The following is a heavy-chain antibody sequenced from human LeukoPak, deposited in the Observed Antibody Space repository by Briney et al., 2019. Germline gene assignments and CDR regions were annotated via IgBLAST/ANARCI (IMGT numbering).Heavy chain of an antibody. CDR3: ARDLEWELTYHYYGMDV. D-gene: IGHD1-26*01. CDR2: INTNTGNP. J-gene: IGHJ6*02. CDR1: GYTFTSYA. Sequence: ASVKVSCKASGYTFTSYAMNWVRQAPGQGLEWMGWINTNTGNPTYAQGFTGRFVFSLDTSVSTAYLQISSLKAEDTAVYYCARDLEWELTYHYYGMDVWGQGTTVAVSS. V-gene: IGHV7-4-1*02.